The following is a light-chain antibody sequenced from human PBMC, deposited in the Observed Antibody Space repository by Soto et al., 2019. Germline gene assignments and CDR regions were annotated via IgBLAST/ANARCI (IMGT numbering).Light chain of an antibody. CDR1: QSLVYKDGNTS. J-gene: IGKJ2*01. Sequence: DAVMTQSPLSLPVTLGQPASISCRSSQSLVYKDGNTSLNWFQQRPGQSPRRLIYKVSDRDSGVPDRFSGSGSGTDFTLKISRVEAEDVGIYYCMQGTHWPYTFGQGTKVEIK. CDR2: KVS. CDR3: MQGTHWPYT. V-gene: IGKV2-30*01.